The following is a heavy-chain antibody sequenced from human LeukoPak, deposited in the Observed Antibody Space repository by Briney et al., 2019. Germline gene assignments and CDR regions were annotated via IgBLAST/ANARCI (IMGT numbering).Heavy chain of an antibody. CDR1: GFTLSSYW. CDR3: ARERGPAAMGRDFDY. V-gene: IGHV3-7*01. J-gene: IGHJ4*02. Sequence: GESLKISCAASGFTLSSYWMSWVRQTPGKGLEWVANIKQDGSEKYYVDSVKGRFTSSRDNAKKLLYLQMNSLRAEDTAVYYCARERGPAAMGRDFDYWGQGTLVTVSS. D-gene: IGHD2-2*01. CDR2: IKQDGSEK.